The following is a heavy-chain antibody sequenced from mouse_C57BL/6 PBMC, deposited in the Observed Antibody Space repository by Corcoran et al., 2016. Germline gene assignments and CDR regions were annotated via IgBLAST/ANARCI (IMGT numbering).Heavy chain of an antibody. CDR2: IYPRSGNT. V-gene: IGHV1-81*01. CDR3: ARSKSGYFDV. Sequence: QVQLQQSGAELARPGASVKLSCKASGYTFTSYGISWVKQRTGQGLGWIGEIYPRSGNTYYNEKFKGKATLTADKSSSTAYMELRSLTSEDSAVYFWARSKSGYFDVWGTGTTVTVSS. J-gene: IGHJ1*03. CDR1: GYTFTSYG.